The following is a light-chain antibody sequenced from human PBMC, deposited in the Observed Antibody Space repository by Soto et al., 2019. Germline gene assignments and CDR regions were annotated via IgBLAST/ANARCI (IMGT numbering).Light chain of an antibody. CDR1: SSDVADSNY. J-gene: IGLJ1*01. CDR2: EVN. V-gene: IGLV2-8*01. Sequence: QSALTQPPSASGSPGQSVTISCTGTSSDVADSNYVSWYQQHPGKAPKLMIYEVNRRPSGVPDRFSGSKSGNTASLTVSWLQAPDEAAYYSGSYGGNNIFYVFGTGTKLTVL. CDR3: GSYGGNNIFYV.